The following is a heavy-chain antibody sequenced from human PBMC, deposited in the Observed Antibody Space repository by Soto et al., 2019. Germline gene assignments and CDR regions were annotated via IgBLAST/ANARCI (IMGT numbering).Heavy chain of an antibody. CDR3: AKALGWELLYYYGMDV. V-gene: IGHV3-30*18. J-gene: IGHJ6*02. CDR2: ISYDGSNK. D-gene: IGHD1-26*01. CDR1: GFTFSSYG. Sequence: QVQLVESGGGVVQPGRSLRLSCAASGFTFSSYGMHWVRQAPGKGLEWVAVISYDGSNKYYADSVKGRFTISRDNSKNTLYLQMNSLRAEDTAVYYCAKALGWELLYYYGMDVWGQGTTVTVSS.